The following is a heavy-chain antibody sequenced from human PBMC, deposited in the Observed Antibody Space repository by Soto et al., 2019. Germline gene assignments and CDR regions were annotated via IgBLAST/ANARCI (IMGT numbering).Heavy chain of an antibody. Sequence: EVQLLESGGGLVQPGGSLRLSCAASGFTFSSYAMSWVRQAPGKGLEWVSAISGSGGSTYYADSVKGRFTISRDNAKNTLYLQMNSLIAEHTAVYYCAKSGYYDSSGYYYRWGQGTLVTVSS. J-gene: IGHJ4*02. V-gene: IGHV3-23*01. CDR3: AKSGYYDSSGYYYR. CDR1: GFTFSSYA. D-gene: IGHD3-22*01. CDR2: ISGSGGST.